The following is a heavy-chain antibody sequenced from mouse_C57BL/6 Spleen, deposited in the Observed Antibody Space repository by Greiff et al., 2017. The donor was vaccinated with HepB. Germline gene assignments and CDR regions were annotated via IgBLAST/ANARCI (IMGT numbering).Heavy chain of an antibody. CDR2: IGSGSSTI. J-gene: IGHJ4*01. CDR1: GFTFSDYG. V-gene: IGHV5-17*01. CDR3: ARPLYGSSPMDY. Sequence: EVQGVESGGGLVKPGGSLKLSCAASGFTFSDYGMHWVRQAPEKGLEWVAYIGSGSSTIYYADTVKGRFTISRDNAKNTLFLQMTSLRSEDTAMYYCARPLYGSSPMDYWGQGTSVTVSS. D-gene: IGHD1-1*01.